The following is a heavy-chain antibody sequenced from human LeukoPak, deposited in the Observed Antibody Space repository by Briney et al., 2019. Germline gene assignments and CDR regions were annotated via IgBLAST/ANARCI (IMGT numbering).Heavy chain of an antibody. D-gene: IGHD6-13*01. CDR2: ISTSSSAI. Sequence: GGSLRLSCAASGFTFSSYGMNWVRQAPGKGLEWVSYISTSSSAIYYADSVKGRFTISRDNAKNSLYLQMNSLRAEDTAVYFCTREAAAGIDYWGQGTLVTVSS. J-gene: IGHJ4*02. CDR3: TREAAAGIDY. CDR1: GFTFSSYG. V-gene: IGHV3-48*01.